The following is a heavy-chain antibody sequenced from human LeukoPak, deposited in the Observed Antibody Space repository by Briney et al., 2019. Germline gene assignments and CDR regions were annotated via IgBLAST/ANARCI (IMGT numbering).Heavy chain of an antibody. CDR1: GFTFSSYL. CDR3: EGAWS. Sequence: GGSLRLSCAASGFTFSSYLMNWVRQAPGEGLEWVANINQEGSKKNYVDSVKGGFTISRDNAKNSLYLQMNSLRAEDTAVYYCEGAWSWGQGALVTVSS. J-gene: IGHJ5*02. V-gene: IGHV3-7*01. D-gene: IGHD6-19*01. CDR2: INQEGSKK.